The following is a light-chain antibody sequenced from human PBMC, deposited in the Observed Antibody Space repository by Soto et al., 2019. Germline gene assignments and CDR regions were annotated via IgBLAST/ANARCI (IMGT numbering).Light chain of an antibody. V-gene: IGKV3-20*01. CDR1: QSVSSN. J-gene: IGKJ1*01. CDR2: GAS. Sequence: EIVLTQSPATLSLSPGERATLSCRTSQSVSSNLAWYQQKPGQAPRLLIYGASSRATGIPDRFSGSGSGTDFTLTINRLEPEDFAVYYCQQYGSSPPTFGQGTKVDIK. CDR3: QQYGSSPPT.